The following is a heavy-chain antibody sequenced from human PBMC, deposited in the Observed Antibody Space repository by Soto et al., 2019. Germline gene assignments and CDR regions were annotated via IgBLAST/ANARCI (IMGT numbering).Heavy chain of an antibody. CDR3: AREPRYCSGGSCSITGDAFDI. CDR1: GLIVSSTY. Sequence: EVHLVESGGGLVQPGGSLRLSCAASGLIVSSTYMSWVRQAPGKGLEWGSVIPNGGDTHYADSVKGRFSLSRDISNNTLHLQMSSLRVEDTAVYYCAREPRYCSGGSCSITGDAFDIWGQGTMVTVSS. J-gene: IGHJ3*02. D-gene: IGHD2-15*01. V-gene: IGHV3-66*01. CDR2: IPNGGDT.